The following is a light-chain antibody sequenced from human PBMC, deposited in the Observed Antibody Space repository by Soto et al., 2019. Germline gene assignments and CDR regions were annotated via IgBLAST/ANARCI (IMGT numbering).Light chain of an antibody. CDR1: QSVGSNY. CDR3: QQYGNSRA. Sequence: EVVLTQSPGTLSFSPGERATLSCRASQSVGSNYLAWYQQKPGQAPRLHIYGASRRATGIPDRFSGSGSGTDFTLTISRLEPEDFAVYYCQQYGNSRAFGQGTKVDIK. J-gene: IGKJ1*01. CDR2: GAS. V-gene: IGKV3-20*01.